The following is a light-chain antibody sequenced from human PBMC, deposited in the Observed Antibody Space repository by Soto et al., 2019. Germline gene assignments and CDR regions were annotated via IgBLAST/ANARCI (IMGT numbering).Light chain of an antibody. CDR1: QSISSW. J-gene: IGKJ2*01. CDR3: QQYLTST. Sequence: DIQMTQSPSTLSASVGDTVTITCRASQSISSWLAWYQQKAGKAPRLLICDASDLESGVPSRFSGSGSGTEFTLTISSLQPDDFATYYCQQYLTSTFGRGTKLEIK. CDR2: DAS. V-gene: IGKV1-5*01.